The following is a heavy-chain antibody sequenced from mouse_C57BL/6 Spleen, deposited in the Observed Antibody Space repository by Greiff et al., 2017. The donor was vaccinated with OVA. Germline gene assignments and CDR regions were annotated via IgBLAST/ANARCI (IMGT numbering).Heavy chain of an antibody. CDR2: ISSGSSTI. Sequence: EVKVVESGGGLVKPGGSLKLSCAASGFTFSDYGMHWVRQAPEKGLEWVAYISSGSSTIYYADTVKGRFTISRDNAKNTLFLQMTSLRSEDTAMYYCSSDYYYGINYAMDYWGQGTSVTVSS. V-gene: IGHV5-17*01. J-gene: IGHJ4*01. CDR1: GFTFSDYG. D-gene: IGHD1-1*01. CDR3: SSDYYYGINYAMDY.